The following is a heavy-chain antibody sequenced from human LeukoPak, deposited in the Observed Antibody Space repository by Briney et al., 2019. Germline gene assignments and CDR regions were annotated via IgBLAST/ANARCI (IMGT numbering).Heavy chain of an antibody. CDR1: GYSFTSYW. Sequence: GESLRISCKGSGYSFTSYWISWVRQMPGKGLERMGRIDPSDSYTNYSPSFQGHVTTSADKSISTAYLQWSSLKASDTAMYYCAVGSVVVVPAAMGGYYYYGMDVWGKGTTVTVSS. D-gene: IGHD2-2*01. J-gene: IGHJ6*04. V-gene: IGHV5-10-1*01. CDR2: IDPSDSYT. CDR3: AVGSVVVVPAAMGGYYYYGMDV.